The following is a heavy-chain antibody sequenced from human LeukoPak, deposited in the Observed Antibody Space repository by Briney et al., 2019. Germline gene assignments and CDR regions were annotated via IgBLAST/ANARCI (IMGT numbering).Heavy chain of an antibody. Sequence: PGRSLRLSCAASGFTFSSYGMHWVRQAPGKRLEWVAVIWYDGSNKYYADSVKGRFTISRDNSKNTLYLQMNSLRAEDTAVYYCARDRGGAFDYWGQGTLVTVSS. CDR1: GFTFSSYG. J-gene: IGHJ4*02. V-gene: IGHV3-33*01. D-gene: IGHD3-16*01. CDR3: ARDRGGAFDY. CDR2: IWYDGSNK.